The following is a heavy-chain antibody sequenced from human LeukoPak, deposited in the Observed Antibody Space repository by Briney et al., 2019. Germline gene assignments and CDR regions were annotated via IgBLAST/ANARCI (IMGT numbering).Heavy chain of an antibody. CDR2: INPSGGST. CDR1: GYTFTSYY. V-gene: IGHV1-46*01. D-gene: IGHD6-6*01. CDR3: ARGAHVAARPLGFDI. J-gene: IGHJ3*02. Sequence: GASVKVSCKASGYTFTSYYMHWVRQAPGQGLEGMGIINPSGGSTSYAQKFQGRVTMTRDMSTSTVYMELSGLRSEDTAVYYCARGAHVAARPLGFDIWGQGTMVTVSS.